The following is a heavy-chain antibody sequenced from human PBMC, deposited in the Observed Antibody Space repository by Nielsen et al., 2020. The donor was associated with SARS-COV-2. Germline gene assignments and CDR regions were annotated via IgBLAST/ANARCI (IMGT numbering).Heavy chain of an antibody. V-gene: IGHV3-9*01. D-gene: IGHD3-10*01. J-gene: IGHJ4*02. CDR3: ARDLWFGDPTAELDY. CDR2: ISWNSGSI. Sequence: SLKISCAASGFTFDDYAMHWVRQAPGKGLEWVSGISWNSGSIGYADSVKGRFTISRDNAKNSLYLQMNSLRAEDTAVYYCARDLWFGDPTAELDYWGQGTLVTVSS. CDR1: GFTFDDYA.